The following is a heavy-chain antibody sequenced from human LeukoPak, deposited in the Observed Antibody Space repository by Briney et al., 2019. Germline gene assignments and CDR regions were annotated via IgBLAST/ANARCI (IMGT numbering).Heavy chain of an antibody. Sequence: SETLSLTCAVYGGSFSGYYWSWIRQPPGKGLEWIGEINHSGSTNYNPSLKSRVTISVDTSKNQFSLKLSSVTAADTAVYYCARRHTTRITMGRGVNHCYYYGMDVWAKGTTVTVSS. CDR1: GGSFSGYY. CDR2: INHSGST. V-gene: IGHV4-34*01. D-gene: IGHD3-10*01. J-gene: IGHJ6*04. CDR3: ARRHTTRITMGRGVNHCYYYGMDV.